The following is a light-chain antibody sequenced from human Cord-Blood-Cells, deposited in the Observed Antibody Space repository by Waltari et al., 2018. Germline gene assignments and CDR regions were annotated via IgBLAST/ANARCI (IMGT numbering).Light chain of an antibody. Sequence: SSELTQDPAVSVALGQTVRTTCQGDSLRSYYASWYQQKPGQAPVLVIYGKNNRPSGVQDRFSGSCSGNTASLTITGDQAEDEADYYCNSRDSSGNHLVFGGGTKLTVL. CDR1: SLRSYY. CDR2: GKN. CDR3: NSRDSSGNHLV. J-gene: IGLJ3*02. V-gene: IGLV3-19*01.